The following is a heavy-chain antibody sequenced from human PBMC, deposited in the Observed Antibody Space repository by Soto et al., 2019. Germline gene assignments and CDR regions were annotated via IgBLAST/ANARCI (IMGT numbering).Heavy chain of an antibody. J-gene: IGHJ4*02. V-gene: IGHV4-61*08. CDR1: GKTVRSGASS. Sequence: PSETLSLPFSVSGKTVRSGASSWSWSRQPPGKGLEWIGYIYYIGTTNYNPSLKSRVTISVDTSNNQFSLKLGSVTAAETAVYYCAGLTVLPTPIFDYWGQGTLVTVSS. CDR2: IYYIGTT. D-gene: IGHD2-15*01. CDR3: AGLTVLPTPIFDY.